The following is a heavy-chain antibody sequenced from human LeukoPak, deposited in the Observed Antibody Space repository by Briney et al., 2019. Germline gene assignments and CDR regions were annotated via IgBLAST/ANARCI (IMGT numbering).Heavy chain of an antibody. J-gene: IGHJ5*02. CDR1: GFTLSSYS. CDR2: ISSASNTI. D-gene: IGHD3-10*01. V-gene: IGHV3-48*01. Sequence: GESLRLSCAASGFTLSSYSMNWVRQAPGKGLEWVSYISSASNTIYYADSVKGRFTISRDNAKNSLYLQMNSLRAEDTAMYYCARDGWFGDNNWFDPWGQGTLVTVSS. CDR3: ARDGWFGDNNWFDP.